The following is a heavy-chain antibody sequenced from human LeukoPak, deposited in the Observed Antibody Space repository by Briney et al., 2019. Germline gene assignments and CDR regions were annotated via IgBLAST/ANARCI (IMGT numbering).Heavy chain of an antibody. V-gene: IGHV3-23*01. CDR3: GKTTTGYSSGQKPAWPVDY. Sequence: PGGSLRLSCAASGFTFSSYSMNWVRQAPGKGLEWVAGIFGSGGSAHYADSAKGRFTISRDNSKNTVYLQINSLRAEDAVVYYCGKTTTGYSSGQKPAWPVDYWGQGTLVTVSS. D-gene: IGHD6-19*01. CDR2: IFGSGGSA. CDR1: GFTFSSYS. J-gene: IGHJ4*02.